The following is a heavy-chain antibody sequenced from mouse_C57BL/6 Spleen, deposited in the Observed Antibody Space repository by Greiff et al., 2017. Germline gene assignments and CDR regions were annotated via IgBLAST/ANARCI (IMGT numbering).Heavy chain of an antibody. CDR3: ASSQFITTVVAPFDY. CDR1: GYTFTDYN. V-gene: IGHV1-18*01. J-gene: IGHJ2*01. D-gene: IGHD1-1*01. Sequence: EVQLQQSGPELVKPGASVKIPCKASGYTFTDYNMDWVKQSHGKSLEWIGDINPNNGGTIYNQKFKGKATLTVDKSSSTAYMDLRSLTSEDTAVYYCASSQFITTVVAPFDYWGQGTTLTVSS. CDR2: INPNNGGT.